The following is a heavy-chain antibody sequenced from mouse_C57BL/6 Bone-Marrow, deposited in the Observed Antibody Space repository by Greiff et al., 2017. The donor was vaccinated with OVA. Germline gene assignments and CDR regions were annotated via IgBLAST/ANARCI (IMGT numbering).Heavy chain of an antibody. J-gene: IGHJ4*01. CDR1: GYTFTSYW. D-gene: IGHD2-3*01. CDR2: IDPSDSYT. CDR3: ARGWLLQAMDY. Sequence: QVQLQQPGAELVKPGASVKLSCKASGYTFTSYWMQWVKQRPGQGLEWIGEIDPSDSYTNYNQKFKGKATLTVNTSSSTAYMQLSSLTSEDSAVYYCARGWLLQAMDYWGQGTSVTVSS. V-gene: IGHV1-50*01.